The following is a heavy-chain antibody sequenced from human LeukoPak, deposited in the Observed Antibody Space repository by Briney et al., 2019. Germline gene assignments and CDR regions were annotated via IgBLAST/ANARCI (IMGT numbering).Heavy chain of an antibody. CDR2: VMPLFNTP. CDR3: ARVDRHHFYMDV. D-gene: IGHD1-14*01. Sequence: SVKVSCKASGDTFNNYIITWVRQAPGQGLEWMGGVMPLFNTPNYAQKFQGRITIITDAYTHTSYMELRSLRSEDTAVYSCARVDRHHFYMDVWGKGTTVTVSS. J-gene: IGHJ6*03. CDR1: GDTFNNYI. V-gene: IGHV1-69*05.